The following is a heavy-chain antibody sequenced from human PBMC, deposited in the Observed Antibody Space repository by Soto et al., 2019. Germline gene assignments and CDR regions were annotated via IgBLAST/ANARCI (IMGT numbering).Heavy chain of an antibody. V-gene: IGHV1-3*01. CDR2: INAGNGNT. J-gene: IGHJ6*02. D-gene: IGHD2-2*01. CDR3: ARQGDIVVVPAAMDYYYYYGMDV. CDR1: GYTFTSYA. Sequence: ASVKVSCKASGYTFTSYAMHWVRQAPGQRLEWMGWINAGNGNTKYSQKFQGRVTITRDASASTAYMELSSLRSEDTAVYYCARQGDIVVVPAAMDYYYYYGMDVWGQGTTVTVSS.